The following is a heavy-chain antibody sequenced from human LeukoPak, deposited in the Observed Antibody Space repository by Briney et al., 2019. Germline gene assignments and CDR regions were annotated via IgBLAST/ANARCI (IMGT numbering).Heavy chain of an antibody. CDR1: RLIFSNYV. Sequence: GGSLRLSCVASRLIFSNYVMSWVRQAPGKGLEWVSTVGVSGDTTYYADSVKGRFTISRDNSKTTLYLQMNSLSVEDTAVYYCAQHMSRASHPFDYWGQGTLVTVSS. CDR2: VGVSGDTT. V-gene: IGHV3-23*01. CDR3: AQHMSRASHPFDY. D-gene: IGHD5/OR15-5a*01. J-gene: IGHJ4*02.